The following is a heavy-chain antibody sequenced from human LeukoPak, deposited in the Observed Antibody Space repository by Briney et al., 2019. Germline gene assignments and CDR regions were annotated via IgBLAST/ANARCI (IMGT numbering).Heavy chain of an antibody. D-gene: IGHD2-21*01. J-gene: IGHJ3*02. CDR2: IYCSGSA. CDR3: ARHGKHNTAFDI. Sequence: SETLSLTCTVSGGSISSYYGSWIRQPSGKGLEWIGYIYCSGSANYNPSLKSRVTISVDTSKNQFSLKLSSVTAADTTVYYCARHGKHNTAFDIWGQGTMVTVSS. CDR1: GGSISSYY. V-gene: IGHV4-59*08.